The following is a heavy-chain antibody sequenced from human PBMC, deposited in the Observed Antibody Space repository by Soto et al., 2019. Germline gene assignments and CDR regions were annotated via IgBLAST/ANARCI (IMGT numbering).Heavy chain of an antibody. CDR2: ISSSGATI. D-gene: IGHD3-10*01. Sequence: GGSLRLSCTASTFTFSDYYMNWIRQAPGKGPEWVSYISSSGATIYYADSVKGRFTISRDNDKNTLYLQMNNLRAEDTAVYYCARARVRGVGGYYYYYYYMDVWGKGTTVTVSS. V-gene: IGHV3-11*04. J-gene: IGHJ6*03. CDR1: TFTFSDYY. CDR3: ARARVRGVGGYYYYYYYMDV.